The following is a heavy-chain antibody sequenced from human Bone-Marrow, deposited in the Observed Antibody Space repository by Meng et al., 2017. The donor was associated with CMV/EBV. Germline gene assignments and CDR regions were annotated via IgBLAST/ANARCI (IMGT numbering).Heavy chain of an antibody. CDR1: GFTFSRYA. D-gene: IGHD3-10*01. CDR2: ITGSGGST. V-gene: IGHV3-23*01. Sequence: GGSLRLSCAASGFTFSRYAMSWVRQAPGKGLEWVSAITGSGGSTYYADSVKGRFTISRDNSKNTLYLQMNSLRAEDTAVYYCAALWFGQWTPFDYWGQGTLVTVSS. J-gene: IGHJ4*02. CDR3: AALWFGQWTPFDY.